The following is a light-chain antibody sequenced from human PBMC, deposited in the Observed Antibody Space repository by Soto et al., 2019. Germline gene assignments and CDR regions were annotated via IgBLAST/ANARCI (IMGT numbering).Light chain of an antibody. CDR2: EVT. V-gene: IGLV2-23*02. J-gene: IGLJ2*01. CDR3: CAYAGSSTVVI. Sequence: QSVLTQPASVSGSPGQSITISCTGTSSDVGSYNIVSWYQQHPGKVPKLMIYEVTKRPSGVSNRFSGSKSGNTASLTISGLQAEDEADYYCCAYAGSSTVVIFGGGTKLTVL. CDR1: SSDVGSYNI.